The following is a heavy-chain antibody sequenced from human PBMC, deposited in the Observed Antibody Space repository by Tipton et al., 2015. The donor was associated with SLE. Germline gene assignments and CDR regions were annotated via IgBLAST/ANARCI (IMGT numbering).Heavy chain of an antibody. CDR3: ARDQSTVTTPFDL. D-gene: IGHD4-17*01. CDR2: INSRTGNP. V-gene: IGHV7-4-1*02. J-gene: IGHJ4*02. CDR1: GYRFATHG. Sequence: QLVQSGSEVKKPGASVKLSCKASGYRFATHGMNWVRQAPGQGLEWMGWINSRTGNPTYAQGFTGRFVISLDTAVSTAFLQISSLKPEDTAVYYCARDQSTVTTPFDLWGQGTLVTVSS.